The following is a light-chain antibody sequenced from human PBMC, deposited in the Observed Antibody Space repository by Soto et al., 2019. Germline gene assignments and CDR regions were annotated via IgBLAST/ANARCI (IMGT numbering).Light chain of an antibody. J-gene: IGLJ3*02. V-gene: IGLV1-40*01. Sequence: QSALTQPPSVSGAPGQRVTISCTGSSSNIGAGYDVHWYQHLPGTAPKFLIYGNTNRPSGVPDRFSGSKSGTSASLAITGLQVEDEADYYCQSYDISLSGYMFGGGTKVTVL. CDR3: QSYDISLSGYM. CDR2: GNT. CDR1: SSNIGAGYD.